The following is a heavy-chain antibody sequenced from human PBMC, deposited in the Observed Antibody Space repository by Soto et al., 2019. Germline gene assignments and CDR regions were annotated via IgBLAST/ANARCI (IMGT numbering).Heavy chain of an antibody. V-gene: IGHV3-13*01. D-gene: IGHD3-9*01. CDR1: GFIFSTYD. Sequence: SLRLSCAASGFIFSTYDMHWFRQVTGQGLEWVSTVTNTGDTHYSDSVRGRFTVSRENANNSFYLQMNSLRAGDTAVYYCTRSDILDVWGQGTTVTVSS. CDR2: VTNTGDT. CDR3: TRSDILDV. J-gene: IGHJ6*02.